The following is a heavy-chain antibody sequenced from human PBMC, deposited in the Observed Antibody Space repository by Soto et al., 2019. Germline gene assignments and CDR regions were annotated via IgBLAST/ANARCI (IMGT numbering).Heavy chain of an antibody. V-gene: IGHV3-23*01. CDR1: GFICSSYD. CDR2: ILVGGST. Sequence: GGSLRLSCAASGFICSSYDMSWVLQAPGKGLEWVSTILVGGSTHYEDSVKGRFTISRDRSKNTLYLQMNSLTAGDTAMYYCAKATATGGGAFDICGQGAMVTVSS. CDR3: AKATATGGGAFDI. D-gene: IGHD2-8*02. J-gene: IGHJ3*02.